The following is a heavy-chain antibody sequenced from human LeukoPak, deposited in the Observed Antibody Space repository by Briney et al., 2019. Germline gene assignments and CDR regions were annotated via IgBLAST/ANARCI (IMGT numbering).Heavy chain of an antibody. CDR2: INHSGST. CDR3: REDYGGKGAFDI. V-gene: IGHV4-34*01. J-gene: IGHJ3*02. CDR1: GGSFSGYY. D-gene: IGHD4-23*01. Sequence: SETLSLTCAVYGGSFSGYYWSWIRQPPGKGLEWIGEINHSGSTNYNPSLKSRVTISVDTSKNQFSLKLSSVTAADTAVYYCREDYGGKGAFDIWGQGTMVTVSS.